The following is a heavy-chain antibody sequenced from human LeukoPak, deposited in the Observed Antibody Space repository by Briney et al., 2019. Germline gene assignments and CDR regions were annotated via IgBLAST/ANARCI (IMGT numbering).Heavy chain of an antibody. V-gene: IGHV4-38-2*02. CDR2: IFHSGST. CDR3: ARDRGVAVAGPPGY. Sequence: PSETLSLTCAVSGYSISSGYYWGWIRQPPGKGLEWVGSIFHSGSTYYNPSLKSRVTISVDTSKNQFSLKLSSVTAADTAVYYWARDRGVAVAGPPGYWGQGTLVTVSS. D-gene: IGHD6-19*01. CDR1: GYSISSGYY. J-gene: IGHJ4*02.